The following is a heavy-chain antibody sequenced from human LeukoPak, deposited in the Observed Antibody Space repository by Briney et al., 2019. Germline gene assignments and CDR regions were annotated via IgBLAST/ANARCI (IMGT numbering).Heavy chain of an antibody. V-gene: IGHV3-23*01. CDR1: GFTFSSYA. CDR3: AKAPRFGEFHLDY. CDR2: ISGSGGGT. J-gene: IGHJ4*02. Sequence: GGSLRLSCAASGFTFSSYAMSWVRQAPGKGLEWVSAISGSGGGTYYADSVKGRFTISRDNSKNTLYLQMNSLRAEDTAVYYCAKAPRFGEFHLDYWGQGTLVTVSS. D-gene: IGHD3-10*01.